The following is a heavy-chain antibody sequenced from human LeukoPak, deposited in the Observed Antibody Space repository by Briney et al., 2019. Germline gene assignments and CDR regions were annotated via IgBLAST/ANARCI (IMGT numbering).Heavy chain of an antibody. Sequence: SETLSLTCAVYGGSFSGYYWSWIRPPPGKGLEWIGEINHSGSTNYNPSLKSRVTISVDTSKNQFSLKLSSVTAADTAVYYCGGGFLPHMDVWGKGTTVTVSS. J-gene: IGHJ6*03. D-gene: IGHD3-3*01. CDR1: GGSFSGYY. V-gene: IGHV4-34*01. CDR3: GGGFLPHMDV. CDR2: INHSGST.